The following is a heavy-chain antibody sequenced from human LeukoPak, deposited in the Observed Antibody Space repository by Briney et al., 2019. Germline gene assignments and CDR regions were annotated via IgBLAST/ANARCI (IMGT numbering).Heavy chain of an antibody. J-gene: IGHJ4*02. V-gene: IGHV4-39*01. CDR3: VRRYSSSFLDRPFDY. D-gene: IGHD6-6*01. Sequence: PSETLSLTCTVSGGSISSSSYYWGWSRQPPGKGLEWIGSIYYSGSTYYNPSLKSRVTISVDTSKNQFSLKLSSVTAADTAVYYCVRRYSSSFLDRPFDYWGQGTLVTVSS. CDR2: IYYSGST. CDR1: GGSISSSSYY.